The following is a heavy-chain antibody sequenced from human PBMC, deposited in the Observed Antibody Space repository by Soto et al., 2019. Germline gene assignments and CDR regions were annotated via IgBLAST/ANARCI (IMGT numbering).Heavy chain of an antibody. CDR3: ARGDTVTTDAFDI. J-gene: IGHJ3*02. CDR2: IGTAGDT. CDR1: GFTFSSYD. Sequence: EVQLVESGGGLVQPGGSLRLSCAASGFTFSSYDMHWVRQATGKGLEWVSAIGTAGDTYYPGSVKGRFTISRENAKNSLYLQMNSLRAGDTAVYYCARGDTVTTDAFDIWGQGTMVTVSS. V-gene: IGHV3-13*01. D-gene: IGHD4-4*01.